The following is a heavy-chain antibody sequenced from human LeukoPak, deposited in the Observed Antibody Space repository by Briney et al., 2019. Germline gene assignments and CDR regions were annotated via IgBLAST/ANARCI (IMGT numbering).Heavy chain of an antibody. CDR2: IYRDGST. CDR1: GFSVNNNY. D-gene: IGHD6-19*01. J-gene: IGHJ4*02. CDR3: ASPRYSSGDY. V-gene: IGHV3-66*01. Sequence: PGGSLRLSCAASGFSVNNNYMRWVRQDPGKGLEWVSVIYRDGSTFYADSVKGRFTISRDNSKNTLYLQVNSLRVEDTAVYYCASPRYSSGDYWGQGTLVTVSS.